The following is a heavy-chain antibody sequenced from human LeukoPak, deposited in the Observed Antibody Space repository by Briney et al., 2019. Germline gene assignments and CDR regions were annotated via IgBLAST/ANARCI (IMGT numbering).Heavy chain of an antibody. D-gene: IGHD3-10*01. CDR2: ISPSGDIT. CDR1: GFIFSSHG. J-gene: IGHJ1*01. Sequence: GGTLRLSCAASGFIFSSHGMNWVRQAPGKGLEWVSGISPSGDITYYADSVKGRFTISRDNVKNSLYLQMNSLRAEDTAFYYCVRGITMFQHWGQGTLVTVSS. V-gene: IGHV3-23*01. CDR3: VRGITMFQH.